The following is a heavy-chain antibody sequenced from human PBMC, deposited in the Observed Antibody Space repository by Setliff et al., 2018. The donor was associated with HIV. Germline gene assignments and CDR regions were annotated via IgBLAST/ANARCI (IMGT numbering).Heavy chain of an antibody. V-gene: IGHV4-39*07. CDR2: IYYSGST. CDR1: GGSISSSTYY. J-gene: IGHJ6*02. CDR3: ARDGTIFHYGMDV. Sequence: PSETLSLTCTVSGGSISSSTYYWGWIRQPPGKGLEWIGSIYYSGSTYYNPSLRSRVTISVDTSKNHFSLRLSSVTAADTAVYYCARDGTIFHYGMDVWGQGTTVTVSS. D-gene: IGHD3-3*01.